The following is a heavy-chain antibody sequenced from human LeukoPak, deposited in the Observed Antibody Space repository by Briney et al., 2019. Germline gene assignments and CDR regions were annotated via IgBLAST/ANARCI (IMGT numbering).Heavy chain of an antibody. CDR2: ISTSSSYI. J-gene: IGHJ4*02. CDR1: GFTFSNYN. D-gene: IGHD5-18*01. V-gene: IGHV3-21*04. CDR3: ARDSGYSTTEFDY. Sequence: GGSLRLSCAASGFTFSNYNMNWVRQAPGKGLEWVSSISTSSSYIYYADSLKGRFTISRDNAKNSLYLQMNSLRSDDTAVYYCARDSGYSTTEFDYWGQGTLVTVSS.